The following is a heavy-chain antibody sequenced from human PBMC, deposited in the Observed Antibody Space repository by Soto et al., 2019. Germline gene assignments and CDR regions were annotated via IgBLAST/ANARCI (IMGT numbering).Heavy chain of an antibody. J-gene: IGHJ4*02. CDR1: GFTFSSYA. D-gene: IGHD2-15*01. CDR3: ARDIGGNYFDY. Sequence: QVQLVESGGGVVQPGRSLRLSCAASGFTFSSYAMHWVRQAPGKGLEWVAVISYDGSNKYYADSVKGRFTISRDNSKNTLYLQVNSLRAEDTAVYYCARDIGGNYFDYWGQGTLVTVSS. V-gene: IGHV3-30-3*01. CDR2: ISYDGSNK.